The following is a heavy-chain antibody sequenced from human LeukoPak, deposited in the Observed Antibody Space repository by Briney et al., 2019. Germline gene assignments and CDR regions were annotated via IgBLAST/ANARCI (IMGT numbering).Heavy chain of an antibody. CDR1: GFTFSERY. J-gene: IGHJ4*02. CDR2: ISYSGSAI. Sequence: GGSLRLSCAASGFTFSERYMSWIRQAPGKGLEWVSYISYSGSAIHYADSVEGRFTISRDNANNLLYLQMNSLRAEDTATYYCARGPPTGPPWFDFWGQGTPVTVSP. V-gene: IGHV3-11*01. CDR3: ARGPPTGPPWFDF.